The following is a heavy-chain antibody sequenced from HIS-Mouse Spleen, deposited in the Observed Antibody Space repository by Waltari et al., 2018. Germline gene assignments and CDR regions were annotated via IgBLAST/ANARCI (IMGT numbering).Heavy chain of an antibody. CDR1: GYPFTGYS. CDR3: ARDPNGSGGY. J-gene: IGHJ4*02. Sequence: QVQLVQSGAEVKKPGASVKVSCKASGYPFTGYSMPWGRQAPGQGLEWMGWINPNSGGTNYAQKFQGRVTMTRDTSISTAYMELSRLRSDDTAVYYCARDPNGSGGYWGQGTLVTVSS. D-gene: IGHD3-10*01. V-gene: IGHV1-2*02. CDR2: INPNSGGT.